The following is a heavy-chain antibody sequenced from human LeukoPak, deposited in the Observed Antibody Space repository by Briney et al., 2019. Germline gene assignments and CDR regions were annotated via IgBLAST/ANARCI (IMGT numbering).Heavy chain of an antibody. D-gene: IGHD1-26*01. CDR2: IKSKTDGGTT. J-gene: IGHJ4*02. CDR1: GFTLSNAW. V-gene: IGHV3-15*01. CDR3: TTGAPRAYSGSYSNC. Sequence: GGSLRLSCAASGFTLSNAWMSWVRQAPGKGLEWVGRIKSKTDGGTTDYAAPVKGRFTISRDDSQNTLYLQMNSLKTEDTAVYYCTTGAPRAYSGSYSNCWGQGTLVTVSS.